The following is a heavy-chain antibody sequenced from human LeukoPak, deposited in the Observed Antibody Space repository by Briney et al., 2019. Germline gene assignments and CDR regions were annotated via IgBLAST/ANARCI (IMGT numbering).Heavy chain of an antibody. CDR2: IWYDGSNE. CDR1: GFTFSSHG. V-gene: IGHV3-33*01. J-gene: IGHJ4*02. CDR3: ASSITVAGIIDY. D-gene: IGHD6-19*01. Sequence: PGGSLRLSCAASGFTFSSHGMHWVRQAPGKGLEWVAVIWYDGSNEYCEDSVKGRFTISRDNSKNTLFLQMNALRAEDTAVYYCASSITVAGIIDYWGQGTLVTVSS.